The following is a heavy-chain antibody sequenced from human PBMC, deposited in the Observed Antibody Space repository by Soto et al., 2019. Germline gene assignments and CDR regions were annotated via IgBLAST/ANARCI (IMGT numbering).Heavy chain of an antibody. J-gene: IGHJ5*02. V-gene: IGHV1-69*02. CDR1: GGTFSSYT. D-gene: IGHD6-13*01. CDR2: IIPILGIA. CDR3: ATRYGSSWSNWFDP. Sequence: SVKVSCKASGGTFSSYTISWVRQAPGQGLEWMGRIIPILGIANCAQKFQGRVTITADKSTSTAYMELSSLRSEDTAVYYCATRYGSSWSNWFDPWGQGTLVTVSS.